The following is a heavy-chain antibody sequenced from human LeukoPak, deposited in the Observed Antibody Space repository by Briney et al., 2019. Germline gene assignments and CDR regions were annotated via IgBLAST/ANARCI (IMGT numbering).Heavy chain of an antibody. V-gene: IGHV4-59*01. J-gene: IGHJ4*02. CDR3: AILSLYCSSTGCYLGHFDY. CDR1: GGSISSYY. D-gene: IGHD2-2*01. Sequence: SETLSLTCTVSGGSISSYYWSWIRQPPGKGLEWIGYIYYSGSTNYNPSLKSRVTISVDTSKNQFSLKLSSVTAADTAVYYCAILSLYCSSTGCYLGHFDYWGQGTLVTVSS. CDR2: IYYSGST.